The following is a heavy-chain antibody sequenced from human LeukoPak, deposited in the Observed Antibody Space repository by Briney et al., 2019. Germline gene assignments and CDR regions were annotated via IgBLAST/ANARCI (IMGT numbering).Heavy chain of an antibody. D-gene: IGHD6-13*01. CDR1: GGSISSGGYY. J-gene: IGHJ4*02. Sequence: SQTLSLTCTVSGGSISSGGYYWSWIRQHPGTGLEWIGYIYYSGSTYYNPSLKSRVTISVDTSKNQFSLKLSSVTAADTAVYYCARRGAAAGAYYFDYWGQGTLVTVSS. CDR3: ARRGAAAGAYYFDY. V-gene: IGHV4-31*03. CDR2: IYYSGST.